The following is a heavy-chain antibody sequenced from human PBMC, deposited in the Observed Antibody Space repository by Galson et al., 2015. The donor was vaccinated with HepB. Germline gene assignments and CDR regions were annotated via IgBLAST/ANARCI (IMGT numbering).Heavy chain of an antibody. D-gene: IGHD6-13*01. CDR2: IYYSGST. Sequence: TLSLTCTVSGGSISSGDYYWSWIRQPPGKGLEWIGYIYYSGSTYYNPSLKSRVTISVDTSKNQFSLKLSSVTAADTAVYYCARDGTGSSYAFDIWGQGTMVTVSS. CDR1: GGSISSGDYY. V-gene: IGHV4-30-4*01. J-gene: IGHJ3*02. CDR3: ARDGTGSSYAFDI.